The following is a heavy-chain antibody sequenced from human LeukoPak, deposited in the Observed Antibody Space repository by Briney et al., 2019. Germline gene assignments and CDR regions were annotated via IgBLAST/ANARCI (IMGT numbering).Heavy chain of an antibody. V-gene: IGHV4-39*01. Sequence: SETLSLTCIVSGVSISSSSYYWGWIRQPPGTGLEWIGSMYYSGSTYYNPSLKSRVTISVDTSKNQFSLKLSSVTAADTAVYYCARQYYYDSSGYYFGYWGQGTLVTVSS. CDR3: ARQYYYDSSGYYFGY. CDR1: GVSISSSSYY. J-gene: IGHJ4*02. CDR2: MYYSGST. D-gene: IGHD3-22*01.